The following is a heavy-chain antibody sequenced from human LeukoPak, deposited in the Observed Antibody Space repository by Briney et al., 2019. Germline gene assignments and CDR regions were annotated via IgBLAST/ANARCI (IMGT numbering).Heavy chain of an antibody. Sequence: ASVKVSCKASGYTFTSYYMHWVRQAPGQGLEWMGGIIPIFGTANYAQKFQGRVTITADESTSTAYMELSSLRSEDTAVYYCARTTVNNPYMDVWGKGTTVTVSS. D-gene: IGHD4-17*01. J-gene: IGHJ6*03. CDR2: IIPIFGTA. V-gene: IGHV1-69*13. CDR1: GYTFTSYY. CDR3: ARTTVNNPYMDV.